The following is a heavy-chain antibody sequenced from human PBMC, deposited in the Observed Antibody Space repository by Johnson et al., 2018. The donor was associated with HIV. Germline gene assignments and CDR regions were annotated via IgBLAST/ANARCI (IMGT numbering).Heavy chain of an antibody. Sequence: VQLVESGGGLVKPGGSLRLSCAASGFSVSSNYISWVRQAPGKGLEWVSVIYSGGSTFYADSVKGRFTISRDSSKNTLFLQMNSLRADDTAVYYCARGLSSGYSGYAFDIWGQGTMVTVSS. V-gene: IGHV3-66*01. CDR3: ARGLSSGYSGYAFDI. CDR2: IYSGGST. J-gene: IGHJ3*02. CDR1: GFSVSSNY. D-gene: IGHD3-22*01.